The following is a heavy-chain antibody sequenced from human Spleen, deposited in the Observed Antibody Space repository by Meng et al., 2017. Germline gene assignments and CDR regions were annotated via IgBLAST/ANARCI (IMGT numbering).Heavy chain of an antibody. CDR1: GCSITSSNYY. Sequence: PRRVQPQQTLSLTCTDSGCSITSSNYYVSWIRQAPGKCLEWSGHIYNSGSTYYNPSLKSRITISVDTSKNQFSLKLSSVTAADTAVYYCASSYSSGYYYVDYWGQGTLVTVSS. V-gene: IGHV4-30-4*01. CDR3: ASSYSSGYYYVDY. D-gene: IGHD3-22*01. CDR2: IYNSGST. J-gene: IGHJ4*02.